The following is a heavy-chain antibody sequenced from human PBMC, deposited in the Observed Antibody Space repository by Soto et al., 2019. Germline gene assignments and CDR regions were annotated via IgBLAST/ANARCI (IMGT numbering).Heavy chain of an antibody. CDR3: ARFRCSGGSCYIFDWFDP. CDR2: IYYSGST. Sequence: PSETLSLTCTVSGGSISSGGYYWSWIRQHPGKGLEWIGYIYYSGSTYYNPSLKSRVTISVDTSKNQFSLKLSSVTAADTAVYYCARFRCSGGSCYIFDWFDPWGQGTLVTVSS. D-gene: IGHD2-15*01. CDR1: GGSISSGGYY. J-gene: IGHJ5*02. V-gene: IGHV4-31*03.